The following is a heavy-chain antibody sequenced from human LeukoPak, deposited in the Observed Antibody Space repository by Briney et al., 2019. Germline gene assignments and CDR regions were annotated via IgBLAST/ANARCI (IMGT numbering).Heavy chain of an antibody. CDR3: ARRGRELGLFGY. D-gene: IGHD1-26*01. J-gene: IGHJ4*02. Sequence: PSETLSLTCTVSGDSVSTSAYYWVWIRQPPGKGLEWIGSVYYSGYTYYNPSLKSRVTISVDTSNNQFSLKLTSVTAADTAVYYCARRGRELGLFGYWGQGTLVTVSS. CDR1: GDSVSTSAYY. CDR2: VYYSGYT. V-gene: IGHV4-39*01.